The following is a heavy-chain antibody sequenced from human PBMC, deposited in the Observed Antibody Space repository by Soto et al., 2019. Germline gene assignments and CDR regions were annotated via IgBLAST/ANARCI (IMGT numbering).Heavy chain of an antibody. CDR2: IYYTGST. J-gene: IGHJ3*01. CDR3: ARGPDYYDNSGMTFHV. CDR1: GGSISSGGYY. D-gene: IGHD3-22*01. V-gene: IGHV4-31*03. Sequence: SETLSLTCTVSGGSISSGGYYWSWIRQHPGKGLEWIGYIYYTGSTYYNPSLKSRVTMLVDTSKNQFSLRVSSVTAADTAVYYCARGPDYYDNSGMTFHVWGQGTMVTVSS.